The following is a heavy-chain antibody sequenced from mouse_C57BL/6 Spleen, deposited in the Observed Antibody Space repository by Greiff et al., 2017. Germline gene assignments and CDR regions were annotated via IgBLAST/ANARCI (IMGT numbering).Heavy chain of an antibody. CDR2: IDPSDSYT. V-gene: IGHV1-50*01. Sequence: VQLQQPGAELVKPGASVKLSCKASGYTFTSYWMQWVKQRPGQGLEWIGEIDPSDSYTNYNQKFKGKATLTVDTSSSTAYMQLSSLTSEDSAVYYCARPGLYYYGSSHWYCDVWGTGTTVTVSS. J-gene: IGHJ1*03. CDR1: GYTFTSYW. D-gene: IGHD1-1*01. CDR3: ARPGLYYYGSSHWYCDV.